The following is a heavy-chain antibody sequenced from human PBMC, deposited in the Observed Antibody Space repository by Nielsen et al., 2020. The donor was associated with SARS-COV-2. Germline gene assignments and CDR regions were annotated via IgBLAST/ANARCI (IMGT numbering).Heavy chain of an antibody. Sequence: GEALKTPCKGSGYSFTSYWHGLVRQMPGQGLEWMGIIYPGDSDPRYSPSFQGPVTISADKSISTAYLQRSSLKASDTAMYYCARLGSRRTIDYWGQGTLVTVSS. V-gene: IGHV5-51*01. CDR3: ARLGSRRTIDY. CDR1: GYSFTSYW. J-gene: IGHJ4*02. D-gene: IGHD1-7*01. CDR2: IYPGDSDP.